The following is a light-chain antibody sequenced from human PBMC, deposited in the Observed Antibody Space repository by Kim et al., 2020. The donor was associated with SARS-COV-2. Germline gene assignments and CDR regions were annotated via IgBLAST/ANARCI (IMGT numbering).Light chain of an antibody. V-gene: IGKV1-5*03. CDR2: KAS. Sequence: DIQMTQSPSTLSASVGDRVTITCRASQSVSSHLAWYQQKPGRAPKLLIYKASTLESGVPSRFSGSGSGTEFTLSISSLQPDDFATFYCQQYENSPWTFGQGPRWISN. CDR1: QSVSSH. J-gene: IGKJ1*01. CDR3: QQYENSPWT.